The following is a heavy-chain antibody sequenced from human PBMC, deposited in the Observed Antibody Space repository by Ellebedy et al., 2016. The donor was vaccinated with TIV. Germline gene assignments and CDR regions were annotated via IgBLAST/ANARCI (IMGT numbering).Heavy chain of an antibody. Sequence: GESLKISCAASGFTFSSYAMSCVRQAPGKGLELVSTISNTGSRTYYADPEDVRFIISRDTSKKTLYLQMNSLRADDTAVYYWAKGRGGGSKSSAPRYYFDSWGLGTLVTVSS. CDR1: GFTFSSYA. V-gene: IGHV3-23*01. J-gene: IGHJ4*02. CDR3: AKGRGGGSKSSAPRYYFDS. CDR2: ISNTGSRT. D-gene: IGHD3-22*01.